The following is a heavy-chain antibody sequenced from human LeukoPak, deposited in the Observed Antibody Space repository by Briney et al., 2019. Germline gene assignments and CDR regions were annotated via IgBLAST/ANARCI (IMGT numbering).Heavy chain of an antibody. CDR2: ISSSSSYI. J-gene: IGHJ4*02. D-gene: IGHD5-18*01. CDR1: GFTFSSYS. CDR3: ARDNRGYSRALDY. V-gene: IGHV3-21*01. Sequence: PGGSLRLSCAASGFTFSSYSMNWVRQAPGKGLEWVSSISSSSSYIYYADSVKGRFTISRDNAKNSLYLQMNSLRAEDTAVYYCARDNRGYSRALDYWGQGTLVTVSS.